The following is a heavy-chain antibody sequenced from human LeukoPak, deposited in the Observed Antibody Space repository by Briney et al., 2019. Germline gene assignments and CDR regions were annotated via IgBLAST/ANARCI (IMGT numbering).Heavy chain of an antibody. Sequence: GGSLRLSCVVSGFTLTRYVMSWVRQAPGKGLEWVSSVSESGSNRYYADSVKGRFSISRDNSKNMLYLQLGSLRTEDTATYYCANRHDSSGYFFNYWGQGTLVTVSS. CDR1: GFTLTRYV. CDR3: ANRHDSSGYFFNY. D-gene: IGHD3-22*01. CDR2: VSESGSNR. J-gene: IGHJ4*02. V-gene: IGHV3-23*01.